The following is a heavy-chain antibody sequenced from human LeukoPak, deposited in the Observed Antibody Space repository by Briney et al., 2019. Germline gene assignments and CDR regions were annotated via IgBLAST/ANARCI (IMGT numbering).Heavy chain of an antibody. Sequence: ASVKVSCKASGYTFTSYDINWVRQATRQGLEWMGWMNSNRDNTGYAQKFQGRVTMTRNTSISTAYMELTNLRSEDTAMYYCARGWGPNCSGATCYLDYWGPGTLVTVAS. CDR3: ARGWGPNCSGATCYLDY. CDR1: GYTFTSYD. D-gene: IGHD2-15*01. CDR2: MNSNRDNT. J-gene: IGHJ4*02. V-gene: IGHV1-8*01.